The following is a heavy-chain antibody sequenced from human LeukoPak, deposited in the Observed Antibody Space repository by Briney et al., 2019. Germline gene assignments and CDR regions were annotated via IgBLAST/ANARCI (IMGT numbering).Heavy chain of an antibody. Sequence: SETLSLTCAVSGYSVSSGYYWGWIRQPPGKGLEWIGSIYHTGSTYYNPSLKSRVTISVHTSKNQFSLNLSSVTAADTAVYYCARLDYYVDYWGQGTLVTVPS. CDR3: ARLDYYVDY. V-gene: IGHV4-38-2*01. J-gene: IGHJ4*02. CDR2: IYHTGST. CDR1: GYSVSSGYY.